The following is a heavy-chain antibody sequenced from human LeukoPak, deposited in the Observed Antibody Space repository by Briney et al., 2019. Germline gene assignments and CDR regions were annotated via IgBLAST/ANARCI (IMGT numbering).Heavy chain of an antibody. Sequence: GASVKVSCKASGYTFTSYDLNWVRQATGQGLGGMGGLNPNSGNTGYAPKFQGRVTMTRNTSISTAYMELSSLRSEDTAVYYCARKGPAKYYYYYMDVWGKGTSVTVSS. CDR3: ARKGPAKYYYYYMDV. J-gene: IGHJ6*03. CDR2: LNPNSGNT. D-gene: IGHD2-2*01. CDR1: GYTFTSYD. V-gene: IGHV1-8*01.